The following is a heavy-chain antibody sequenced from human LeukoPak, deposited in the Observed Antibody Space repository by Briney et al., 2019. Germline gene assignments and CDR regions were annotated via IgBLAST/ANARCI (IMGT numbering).Heavy chain of an antibody. J-gene: IGHJ4*02. CDR3: AKDYYGSGSYYNGDTDY. D-gene: IGHD3-10*01. V-gene: IGHV3-30*02. CDR1: GFTFSSYG. CDR2: IRYDGSNK. Sequence: PGGSLRLSCGASGFTFSSYGMHWVRQAPGKGLEWVAFIRYDGSNKYYADSVKGRFTISRDNSKNTLYLQMNSLRAEDTAVYYCAKDYYGSGSYYNGDTDYWGQGTLVTVSS.